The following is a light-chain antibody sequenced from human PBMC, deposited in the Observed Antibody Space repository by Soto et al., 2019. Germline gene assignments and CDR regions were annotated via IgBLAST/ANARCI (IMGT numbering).Light chain of an antibody. V-gene: IGLV2-14*01. Sequence: QSVLTQPASVSGSPGQSITISCTGSSSDVGGYNYVSWYQQHPGKAPKLLIYEVRNRPSEVSIRFSGSKSGNTASLTISGLQAQDEADYYCSSYTSTSTSLVFATGTKVT. CDR1: SSDVGGYNY. CDR2: EVR. CDR3: SSYTSTSTSLV. J-gene: IGLJ1*01.